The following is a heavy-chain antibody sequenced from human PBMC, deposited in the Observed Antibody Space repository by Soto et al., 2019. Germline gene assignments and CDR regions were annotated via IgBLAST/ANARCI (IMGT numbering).Heavy chain of an antibody. CDR3: AKDATAVNGVWDPFDM. CDR2: VGGSDSDK. J-gene: IGHJ3*02. D-gene: IGHD2-8*01. Sequence: EVQLLESGGGVVQPGGSLRLSCVVSGFPFSAYAMSWVPQAPGKGLQWVSGVGGSDSDKHYADSVRGRFIVSRDNSKNTLYLQMNSLRADDTAVYYCAKDATAVNGVWDPFDMWGQGTEVTVSS. CDR1: GFPFSAYA. V-gene: IGHV3-23*01.